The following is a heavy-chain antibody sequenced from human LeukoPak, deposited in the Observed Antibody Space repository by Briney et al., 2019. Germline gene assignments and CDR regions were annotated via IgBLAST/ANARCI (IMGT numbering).Heavy chain of an antibody. Sequence: GSLRLSCAASGFTFSSYGIHWVRQAPGKGLEWVTFIGYDGRNKYYADSVKGRFTISRDNSKNTLYLQMNSLRAEDTAVYYCARDYYDSSGEYFQHWGQGTLVTVSS. D-gene: IGHD3-22*01. CDR3: ARDYYDSSGEYFQH. CDR2: IGYDGRNK. J-gene: IGHJ1*01. V-gene: IGHV3-30*02. CDR1: GFTFSSYG.